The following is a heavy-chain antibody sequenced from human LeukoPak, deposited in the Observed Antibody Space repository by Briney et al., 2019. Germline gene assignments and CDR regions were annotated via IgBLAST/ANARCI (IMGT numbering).Heavy chain of an antibody. J-gene: IGHJ4*02. CDR1: GYTFTSYG. Sequence: ASVKVSCKASGYTFTSYGISWVRQAPGQGLEWMGWISASNGNTNYAQKLQGRVTMTTDTSTSTAYMELRSLRSDDTAVYYCATPITMVRGVMPHYFDYWGQGTLVTVSS. D-gene: IGHD3-10*01. CDR3: ATPITMVRGVMPHYFDY. CDR2: ISASNGNT. V-gene: IGHV1-18*01.